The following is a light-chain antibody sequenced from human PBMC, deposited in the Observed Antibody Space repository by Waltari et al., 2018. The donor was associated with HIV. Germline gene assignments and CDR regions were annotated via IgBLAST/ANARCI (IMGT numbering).Light chain of an antibody. CDR1: ALAKKY. CDR2: KDT. J-gene: IGLJ2*01. Sequence: SYELTQPSSVSVSPGQTARITCSGDALAKKYPRSFQQKPGQAPILVIYKDTERPSGIPERFSGSSSGTTVTLTISGAQVEDEADYFCYSAADKNMLCGGGTKLTGL. V-gene: IGLV3-27*01. CDR3: YSAADKNML.